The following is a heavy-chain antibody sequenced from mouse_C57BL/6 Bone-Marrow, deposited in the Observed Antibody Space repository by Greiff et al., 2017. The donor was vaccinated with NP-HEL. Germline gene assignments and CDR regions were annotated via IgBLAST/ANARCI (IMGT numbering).Heavy chain of an antibody. J-gene: IGHJ3*01. CDR2: IWTGGGT. CDR3: ARMDYYGSSYAGWFAY. Sequence: VNVVESGPGLVAPSQSLSITCTVSGFSLTSYAISWVRQPPGKGLEWLGVIWTGGGTNYNSALKSRLSLSKDNSKSQVFLKMNSLQTDDTARYYCARMDYYGSSYAGWFAYWGQGTLVTVSA. V-gene: IGHV2-9-1*01. D-gene: IGHD1-1*01. CDR1: GFSLTSYA.